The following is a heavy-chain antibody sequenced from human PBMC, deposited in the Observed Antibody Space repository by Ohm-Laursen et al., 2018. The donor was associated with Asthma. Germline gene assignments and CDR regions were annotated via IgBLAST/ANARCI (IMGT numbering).Heavy chain of an antibody. Sequence: PTQTLTLTCTFSGSSLTTYGVGVGWIRQPPGKALEWLARIYWNDDKRYSPSLKTRLTITRDTSKNQVVLTVTNMDPVDTATYYCARRTRLVMPIANYWYFDLWGRGTLVTVSS. D-gene: IGHD3-16*01. CDR2: IYWNDDK. CDR3: ARRTRLVMPIANYWYFDL. CDR1: GSSLTTYGVG. J-gene: IGHJ2*01. V-gene: IGHV2-5*01.